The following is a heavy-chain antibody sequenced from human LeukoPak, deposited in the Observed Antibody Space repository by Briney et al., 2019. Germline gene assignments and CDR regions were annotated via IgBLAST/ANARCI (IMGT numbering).Heavy chain of an antibody. CDR2: IYHSGST. CDR3: ASHIAAAGVNYYYGMDV. J-gene: IGHJ6*02. V-gene: IGHV4-38-2*02. Sequence: SETLSLTCTVSGYSISSGYYWGWIRQPPGKGLEWIGSIYHSGSTYYNPSLKSRVTISVDTSKNQFSLKLSSVTAADTAVYYCASHIAAAGVNYYYGMDVWGQGTTVTVSS. CDR1: GYSISSGYY. D-gene: IGHD6-13*01.